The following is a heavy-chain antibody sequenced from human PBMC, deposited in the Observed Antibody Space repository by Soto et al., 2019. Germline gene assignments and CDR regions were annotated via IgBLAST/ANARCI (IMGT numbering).Heavy chain of an antibody. CDR3: ARREYNYGYFDY. D-gene: IGHD5-18*01. CDR1: GYTFSSYY. CDR2: INPSSGST. V-gene: IGHV1-46*03. J-gene: IGHJ4*02. Sequence: ASVKVSCKASGYTFSSYYLHWVRQAPGQGLEWMGIINPSSGSTTYAQKFQGRVTMTRDTSTNTVYMELSSLGSEYTAVYYCARREYNYGYFDYWGQGTLVTVSS.